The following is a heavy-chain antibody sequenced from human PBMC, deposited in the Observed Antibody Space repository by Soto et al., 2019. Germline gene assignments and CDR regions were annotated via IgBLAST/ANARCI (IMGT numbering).Heavy chain of an antibody. V-gene: IGHV3-23*01. CDR2: ITGSGGTT. J-gene: IGHJ4*02. CDR1: GFMFSRYA. D-gene: IGHD2-21*01. CDR3: AKHFGGTQSHFNY. Sequence: GWSLRLSCTASGASGFMFSRYAMGWVRQAPGKGPEVVSSITGSGGTTYYADSVKGRFSMSRDNAKNTIYLQMSSLRAEDSALYYCAKHFGGTQSHFNYWGQERQFTVSS.